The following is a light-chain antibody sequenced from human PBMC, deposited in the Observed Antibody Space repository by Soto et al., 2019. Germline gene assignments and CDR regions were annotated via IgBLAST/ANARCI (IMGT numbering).Light chain of an antibody. CDR3: QQAYRIPLT. J-gene: IGKJ4*01. Sequence: DIQMTQSPSSLSASGVDRFTITFLASQNIDRHLNWYQQKPGKAPKLLISSASDLQSGVPTRFSGSGSGTDFTLVISGLQPEDFATYYCQQAYRIPLTFGGGTKVDIK. CDR2: SAS. V-gene: IGKV1-39*01. CDR1: QNIDRH.